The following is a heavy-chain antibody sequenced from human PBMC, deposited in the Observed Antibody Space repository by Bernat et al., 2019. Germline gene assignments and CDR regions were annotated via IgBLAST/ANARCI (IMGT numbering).Heavy chain of an antibody. D-gene: IGHD3-22*01. CDR1: GFTFSDYY. CDR3: VRVGISGWLTEY. CDR2: ISSSGDTI. Sequence: QVQLVESGGGLVKPGGSLRLSCAASGFTFSDYYMNWIRQAPGKGLEWVSYISSSGDTINYADSVKGRFNISRDNAKNSVFLQMRSLRAEDTAVYCCVRVGISGWLTEYWGQGTLVTVFS. J-gene: IGHJ4*02. V-gene: IGHV3-11*01.